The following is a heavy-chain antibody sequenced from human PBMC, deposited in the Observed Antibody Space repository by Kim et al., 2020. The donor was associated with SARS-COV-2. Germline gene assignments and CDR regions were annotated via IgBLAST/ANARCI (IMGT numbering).Heavy chain of an antibody. J-gene: IGHJ4*02. CDR1: GFTFSSYA. Sequence: GGSLRLSCAASGFTFSSYAMSWVRQAPGKGLEWVSAISGSGGSTYYADSVKGRFTISRDNSKNTLYLQMNSLRAEDTAVYYCAKNPTEWELHSSFDYWGQGNLVTVSS. D-gene: IGHD1-26*01. CDR3: AKNPTEWELHSSFDY. V-gene: IGHV3-23*01. CDR2: ISGSGGST.